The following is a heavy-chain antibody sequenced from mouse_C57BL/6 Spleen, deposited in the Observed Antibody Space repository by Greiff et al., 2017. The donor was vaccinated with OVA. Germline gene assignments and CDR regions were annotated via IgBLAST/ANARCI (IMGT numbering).Heavy chain of an antibody. CDR1: GYAFSSSW. J-gene: IGHJ1*03. CDR2: IYPGDGDT. CDR3: ARSTTYFDV. D-gene: IGHD2-1*01. V-gene: IGHV1-82*01. Sequence: VQLQQSGPELVKPGASVKISCKASGYAFSSSWMNWVKQRPGKGLEWIGRIYPGDGDTNYNGKFKGKATLTADKSSSTAYMQLSSLTSEDSAVYFCARSTTYFDVWGTGTTVTVSS.